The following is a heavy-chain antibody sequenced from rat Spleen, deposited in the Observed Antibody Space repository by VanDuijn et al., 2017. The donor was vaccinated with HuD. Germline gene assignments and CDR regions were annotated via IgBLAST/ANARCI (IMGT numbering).Heavy chain of an antibody. D-gene: IGHD2-2*01. Sequence: SCAASGFTFSDFFMAWVRQAPAQGLEWVATISDDGTSTYYRDSVKGRFTISRDNAKSTLCLQMDSLRSEDTAAYYCTRAGYLRDWYFDFWGPRIMVTVSS. CDR1: GFTFSDFF. J-gene: IGHJ1*01. V-gene: IGHV5-29*01. CDR3: TRAGYLRDWYFDF. CDR2: ISDDGTST.